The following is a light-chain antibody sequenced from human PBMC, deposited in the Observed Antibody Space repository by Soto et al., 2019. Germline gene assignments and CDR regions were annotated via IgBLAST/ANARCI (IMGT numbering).Light chain of an antibody. J-gene: IGLJ1*01. CDR3: ATWDDSLNGYV. CDR1: SSNIGSNA. CDR2: SNY. V-gene: IGLV1-44*01. Sequence: QSVLTQQPSASGTPGQRVTISCSGSSSNIGSNAVNWYQHLPGTAPKLLIYSNYQRPSGVPDRFSGSKSGTSASLAISGLQSGDEADYYCATWDDSLNGYVFGTGTKVTVL.